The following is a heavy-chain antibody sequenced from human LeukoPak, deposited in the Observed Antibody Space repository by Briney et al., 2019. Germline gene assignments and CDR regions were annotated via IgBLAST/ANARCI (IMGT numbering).Heavy chain of an antibody. CDR1: GFTFSGDY. D-gene: IGHD1-7*01. Sequence: GGSLRLSCAASGFTFSGDYMSWIRQAPGKGLEWVSAISGGVGGTYYADSVKGRFTISRDDSKNTLYLQMNSLRAEDTAVYYCAKSRITGTTGDVPGPPVPWGQGTMVTVSS. CDR3: AKSRITGTTGDVPGPPVP. J-gene: IGHJ3*01. CDR2: ISGGVGGT. V-gene: IGHV3-23*01.